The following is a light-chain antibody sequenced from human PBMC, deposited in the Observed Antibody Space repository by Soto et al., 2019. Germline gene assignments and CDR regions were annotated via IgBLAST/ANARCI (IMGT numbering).Light chain of an antibody. V-gene: IGKV1-9*01. CDR3: QQLNNYPDT. Sequence: DIELTQSPSFLSASVGDRVTITCRASQGISTSLGWYQQKPGKAPKLLIYAASTLHSVVPSRFSGSGSGTEFTLTISSLQPEDFATYYCQQLNNYPDTFGQGTKLEIK. CDR2: AAS. J-gene: IGKJ2*01. CDR1: QGISTS.